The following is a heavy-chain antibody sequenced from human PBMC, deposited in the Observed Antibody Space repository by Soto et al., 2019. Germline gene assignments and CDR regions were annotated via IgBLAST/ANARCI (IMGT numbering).Heavy chain of an antibody. Sequence: SETLSLTCAVYGGSFSGYYWTWIRQTPGKGLGWIGEINHSGSTNYKPSLKSRISMSADTSKKQFSLNLTSVTAADTAVYYCARGECSSNYCFTRWALDIWGQGTVVTVSS. CDR2: INHSGST. J-gene: IGHJ3*02. D-gene: IGHD2-2*01. V-gene: IGHV4-34*01. CDR1: GGSFSGYY. CDR3: ARGECSSNYCFTRWALDI.